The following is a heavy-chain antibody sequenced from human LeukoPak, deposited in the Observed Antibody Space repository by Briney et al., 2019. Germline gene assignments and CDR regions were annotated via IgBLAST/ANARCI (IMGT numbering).Heavy chain of an antibody. CDR1: GSTFTSYG. CDR3: AVTASYYYCSGSLCNWFDP. J-gene: IGHJ5*02. Sequence: ASVKVSCTASGSTFTSYGISWVRQAPGQGLGWMGWISAYNSNANNAQKLQGRVTMTTVTSTSTAYMELRSLRSDDTAVYYCAVTASYYYCSGSLCNWFDPWGQGTLVTVSS. CDR2: ISAYNSNA. V-gene: IGHV1-18*04. D-gene: IGHD3-10*01.